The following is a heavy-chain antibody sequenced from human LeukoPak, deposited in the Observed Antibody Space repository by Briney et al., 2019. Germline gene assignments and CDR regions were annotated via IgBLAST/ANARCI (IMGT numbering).Heavy chain of an antibody. V-gene: IGHV3-23*05. CDR3: AKDLRPDGINDFDH. J-gene: IGHJ4*02. Sequence: PGGSLRLSWAASGFTFSGNAMNWVRKAQGKGLEWVSLIFASGSTTKYADSVKGRFTISRDNSKNTLYLQMNSLRAEDTAVYYCAKDLRPDGINDFDHWGQGTLVTVSS. CDR2: IFASGSTT. CDR1: GFTFSGNA. D-gene: IGHD1-1*01.